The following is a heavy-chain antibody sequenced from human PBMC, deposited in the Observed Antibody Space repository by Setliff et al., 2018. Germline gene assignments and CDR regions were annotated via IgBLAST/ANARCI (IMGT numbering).Heavy chain of an antibody. V-gene: IGHV3-7*01. CDR2: IKEDTTEK. J-gene: IGHJ4*02. D-gene: IGHD2-15*01. Sequence: GGSLRLSCVVSGLRISNYWMSWVRRAPGKGLEWVAIIKEDTTEKYYVDSVKGRFTISRDNAKNSLYLQMNSLRAEDTAVYYCAKLRVVVTATIDDWGQGTLVTVSS. CDR1: GLRISNYW. CDR3: AKLRVVVTATIDD.